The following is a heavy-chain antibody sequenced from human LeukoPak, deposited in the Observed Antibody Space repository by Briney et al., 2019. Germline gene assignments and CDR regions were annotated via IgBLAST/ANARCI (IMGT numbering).Heavy chain of an antibody. V-gene: IGHV4-59*01. Sequence: SETLSLTCTVSGGSISSYYWSWFRQPPGKGLEWIGYIYYSGSTNYNPSLKSRVTISVDTSKNQFSLKLSSVTAADTAVYYCAMTPHDYGGNSGYYYYYGMDVWGQGTTVTVSS. D-gene: IGHD4-23*01. CDR3: AMTPHDYGGNSGYYYYYGMDV. CDR2: IYYSGST. J-gene: IGHJ6*02. CDR1: GGSISSYY.